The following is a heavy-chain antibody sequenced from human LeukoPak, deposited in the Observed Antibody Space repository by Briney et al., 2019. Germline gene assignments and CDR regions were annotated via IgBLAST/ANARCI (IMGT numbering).Heavy chain of an antibody. V-gene: IGHV3-21*01. CDR2: ISSSSSYI. CDR1: GFTFSSYS. D-gene: IGHD5-24*01. CDR3: ARDPGDGYNYKYFQH. J-gene: IGHJ1*01. Sequence: GGSLRLSCAASGFTFSSYSMNWVRQAPGKGLEWVSSISSSSSYIYYADSVKGRFTISRDNAKNSLYLQMNSLRAEDTAVYYCARDPGDGYNYKYFQHWGQGTLVTVSS.